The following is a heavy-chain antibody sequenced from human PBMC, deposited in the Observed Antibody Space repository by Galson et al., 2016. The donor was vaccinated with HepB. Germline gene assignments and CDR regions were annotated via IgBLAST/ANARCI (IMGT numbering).Heavy chain of an antibody. D-gene: IGHD1-1*01. J-gene: IGHJ4*02. V-gene: IGHV3-74*01. CDR3: AVGNDPLDY. CDR2: INGDGSST. Sequence: SLRLSCAASGFTFSCYWMHWVRQAPGKGLVRVSRINGDGSSTTYADSVKGRFTISRDNAKNTLYLQMNSLRAGDTAVYYCAVGNDPLDYWGQGTLVTVSS. CDR1: GFTFSCYW.